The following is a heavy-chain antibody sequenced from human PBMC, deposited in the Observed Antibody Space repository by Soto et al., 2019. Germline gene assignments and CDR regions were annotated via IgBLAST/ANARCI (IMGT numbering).Heavy chain of an antibody. CDR2: IWHTGRP. J-gene: IGHJ4*02. CDR1: GDSITHNHW. Sequence: QLQLRESGPGLVQPSGTLSLTCDVSGDSITHNHWWSWVRQAPGKGLEWIGEIWHTGRPNYNPSLKSRVAISIDKSKNQFSLKLSSVTAADTAVYYCVRDSRTGCSSINCYMHLGQGTLVTVSS. V-gene: IGHV4-4*02. CDR3: VRDSRTGCSSINCYMH. D-gene: IGHD2-15*01.